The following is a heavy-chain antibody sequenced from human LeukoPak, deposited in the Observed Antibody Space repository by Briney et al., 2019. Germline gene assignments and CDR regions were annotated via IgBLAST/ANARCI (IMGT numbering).Heavy chain of an antibody. CDR1: GFTFSSYG. D-gene: IGHD3-22*01. Sequence: GGTLRLSCAASGFTFSSYGMSWVRQAPGKGLEWVSAISGSGGSTYYADSVKGRFTISRDNSKNTLYLQMNSLRAEDTAVYYCAKYYYDSSGYYLPFDYWGQGTLVTVSS. V-gene: IGHV3-23*01. CDR3: AKYYYDSSGYYLPFDY. CDR2: ISGSGGST. J-gene: IGHJ4*02.